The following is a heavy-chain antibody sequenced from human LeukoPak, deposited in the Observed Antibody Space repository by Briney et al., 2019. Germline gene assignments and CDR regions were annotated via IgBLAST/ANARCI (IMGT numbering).Heavy chain of an antibody. Sequence: PGGSLRLSCVASEFTFSSYAVSWVRQAPGKGLEWVSFMSYNGGRVHYADSVKGRFTISGDKSRNTVYLQMNSLRAEDTAVYYCGKDQGNGDYYRNYYYMEVWGKGTTVIVSS. CDR1: EFTFSSYA. J-gene: IGHJ6*03. CDR3: GKDQGNGDYYRNYYYMEV. V-gene: IGHV3-23*01. CDR2: MSYNGGRV. D-gene: IGHD4-17*01.